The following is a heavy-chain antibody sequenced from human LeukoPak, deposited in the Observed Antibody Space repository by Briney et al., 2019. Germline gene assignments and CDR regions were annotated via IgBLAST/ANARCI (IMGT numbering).Heavy chain of an antibody. V-gene: IGHV4-59*01. CDR2: IYYSGST. CDR1: GGSISSYY. J-gene: IGHJ4*02. Sequence: PSETLSLTCTVSGGSISSYYRSWIRQPPGKGLEWIGYIYYSGSTNYNPSLKSRVTISVDTSKNQFSLKLSSVTAADTAVYYCARARRDGYNKTPDYWGQGTLVTVSS. D-gene: IGHD5-24*01. CDR3: ARARRDGYNKTPDY.